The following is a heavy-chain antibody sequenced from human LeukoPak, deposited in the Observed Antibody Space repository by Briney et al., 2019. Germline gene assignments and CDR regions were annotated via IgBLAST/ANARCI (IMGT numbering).Heavy chain of an antibody. CDR3: ARAELLSLDY. CDR2: ISSSGSTI. J-gene: IGHJ4*02. Sequence: PGGSLRLSCAASGFTFSSYEMNWVRQAPGKGLEWVSYISSSGSTIYYADSVKGRFTISRDNSKNTLYLQMNSLRVEDTAVYYCARAELLSLDYWGQGTLVTVSS. CDR1: GFTFSSYE. D-gene: IGHD1-7*01. V-gene: IGHV3-48*03.